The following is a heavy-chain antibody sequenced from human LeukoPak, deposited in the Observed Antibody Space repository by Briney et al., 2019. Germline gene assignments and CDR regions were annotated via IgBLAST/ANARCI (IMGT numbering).Heavy chain of an antibody. CDR2: IHREESSI. V-gene: IGHV3-74*01. J-gene: IGHJ3*02. Sequence: PGGSLRLSCAGSGFTFSSSRIHWVRQDPGKGLVWVSRIHREESSISYADSVKGRFTISRDNAKNTLYLQMNSLRAEDTAVYYCTRGNLAAGGAFDIWGQGTVVTVSS. D-gene: IGHD6-13*01. CDR1: GFTFSSSR. CDR3: TRGNLAAGGAFDI.